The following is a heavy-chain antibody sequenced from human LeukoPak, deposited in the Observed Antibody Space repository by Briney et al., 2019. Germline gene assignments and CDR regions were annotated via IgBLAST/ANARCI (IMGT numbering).Heavy chain of an antibody. D-gene: IGHD6-13*01. CDR1: GYTFTGYY. CDR2: INPNSGGT. V-gene: IGHV1-2*02. Sequence: ASVKVSCKASGYTFTGYYMHWVRQAPGQGLEWMGWINPNSGGTNYAQKFQGRVTMTRDTSISTAYMELSRLRSDDTAVYYCARISKSSSSWYYYYYYYMDVWGKGTTVTVSS. CDR3: ARISKSSSSWYYYYYYYMDV. J-gene: IGHJ6*03.